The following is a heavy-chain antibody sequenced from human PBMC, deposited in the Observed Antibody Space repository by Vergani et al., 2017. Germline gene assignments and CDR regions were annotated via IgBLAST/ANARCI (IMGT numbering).Heavy chain of an antibody. Sequence: QVQLVQSGAEVKKPGSSVKVSCKASGGTFSSYAISWVRQAPGQGLEWMGGIIPIFGTANYAQKFQGRVTITADESTSTAYMELSSLRSEDTAVYYCARFPLXIAAAGDYYYGMDVWGQGTTVTVSS. CDR1: GGTFSSYA. CDR3: ARFPLXIAAAGDYYYGMDV. D-gene: IGHD6-13*01. J-gene: IGHJ6*02. V-gene: IGHV1-69*12. CDR2: IIPIFGTA.